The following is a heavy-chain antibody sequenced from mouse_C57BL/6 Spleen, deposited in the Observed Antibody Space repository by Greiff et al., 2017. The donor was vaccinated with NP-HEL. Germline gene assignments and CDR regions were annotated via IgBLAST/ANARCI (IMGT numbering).Heavy chain of an antibody. V-gene: IGHV3-1*01. CDR2: ISYSGST. CDR1: GYSITSGYD. CDR3: ARGRAWFAY. J-gene: IGHJ3*01. Sequence: EVQRVESGPGMVKPSQSLSLTCTVTGYSITSGYDWHWIRHFPGNKLEWMGYISYSGSTNYNPSLKSRISITHDTSKNHFFLKLNSVTTEDTATYYCARGRAWFAYWGQGTLVTVSA.